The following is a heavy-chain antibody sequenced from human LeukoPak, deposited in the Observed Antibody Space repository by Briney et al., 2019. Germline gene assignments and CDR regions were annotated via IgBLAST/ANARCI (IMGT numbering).Heavy chain of an antibody. CDR3: AKDPTDDFWSGYFVQIASEYYFDY. CDR1: GFTFDDYA. V-gene: IGHV3-9*01. CDR2: ISWNSGSI. Sequence: GGSLRLSCAASGFTFDDYAMHWVRHAPGKGLEWVSGISWNSGSIGYADSVKGRFTISRDNAKNSLYLQMNSLRAEDTALYYCAKDPTDDFWSGYFVQIASEYYFDYWGQGTLVTVSP. J-gene: IGHJ4*02. D-gene: IGHD3-3*01.